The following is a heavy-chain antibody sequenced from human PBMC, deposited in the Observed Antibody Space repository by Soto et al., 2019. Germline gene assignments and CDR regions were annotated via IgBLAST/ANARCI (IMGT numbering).Heavy chain of an antibody. CDR3: ARDRGPETYYFDS. J-gene: IGHJ4*02. CDR1: GFTFSSYG. V-gene: IGHV3-33*01. D-gene: IGHD3-10*01. CDR2: IWYDGSNK. Sequence: QVQLVESGGGVVQPGRSLRLSCAASGFTFSSYGMHWVRQAPGKGLEWVAVIWYDGSNKYYADSVKGRFTISRDNSKNTLYLQMNSLRAEDTAVYYCARDRGPETYYFDSWGQGTLVTVSS.